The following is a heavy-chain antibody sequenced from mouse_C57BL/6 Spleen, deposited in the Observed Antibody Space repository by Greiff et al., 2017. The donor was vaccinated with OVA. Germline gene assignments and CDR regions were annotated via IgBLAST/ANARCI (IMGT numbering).Heavy chain of an antibody. CDR1: GFTFSSYA. CDR3: AREHGGYAIDY. D-gene: IGHD1-2*01. J-gene: IGHJ4*01. Sequence: EVQVVESGGGLVKPGGSLKLSCAASGFTFSSYAMSWVRQTPEKRLEWVATISAGGSYTYYPDNVKGRFTITRDNAKNNLYLQMSHLKSEDTAMYYCAREHGGYAIDYWGQGTSVTVSA. V-gene: IGHV5-4*01. CDR2: ISAGGSYT.